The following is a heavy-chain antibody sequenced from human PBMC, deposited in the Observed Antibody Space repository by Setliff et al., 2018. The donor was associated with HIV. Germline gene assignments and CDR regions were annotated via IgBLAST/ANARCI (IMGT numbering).Heavy chain of an antibody. CDR3: ARGGNSRAAWFDS. D-gene: IGHD5-12*01. Sequence: SETLSLTCTVSGGSVTSGGHYWSWIRQQPGKAPEWIGYIHYTGGNFYNPSLTDRLTISVDTSKNQFSLKLSYVTAADTAVYYCARGGNSRAAWFDSWGQGTLVTVSS. CDR1: GGSVTSGGHY. CDR2: IHYTGGN. V-gene: IGHV4-31*02. J-gene: IGHJ5*01.